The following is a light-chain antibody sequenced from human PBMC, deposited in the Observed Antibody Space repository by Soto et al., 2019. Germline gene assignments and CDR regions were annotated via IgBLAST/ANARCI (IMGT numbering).Light chain of an antibody. CDR2: VAS. CDR3: QQAFRFPHT. CDR1: QAINGW. Sequence: DIQMTQSPPSVSASVGDRVTITCRASQAINGWLSWYQQKPGKAPKLLISVASRLESGVPSRFSGSGAGTELSLTVTSLQPEDFATYYCQQAFRFPHTFGQGTRLEI. V-gene: IGKV1-12*01. J-gene: IGKJ2*01.